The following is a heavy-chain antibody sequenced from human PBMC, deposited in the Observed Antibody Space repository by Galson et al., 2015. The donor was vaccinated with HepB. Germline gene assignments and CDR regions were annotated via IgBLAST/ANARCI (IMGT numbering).Heavy chain of an antibody. V-gene: IGHV3-23*01. CDR1: GFTFSDYA. CDR3: AKVGDYDFWSLYNYMDV. J-gene: IGHJ6*03. D-gene: IGHD3-3*01. Sequence: SLRLSCAASGFTFSDYAMSWVRQPPGKGLQWVAGVSGSGDSTYYADSVKGRFTISRDNSKNTLYLQMKSLRAEDTAIYYCAKVGDYDFWSLYNYMDVWGKGTTVAVSS. CDR2: VSGSGDST.